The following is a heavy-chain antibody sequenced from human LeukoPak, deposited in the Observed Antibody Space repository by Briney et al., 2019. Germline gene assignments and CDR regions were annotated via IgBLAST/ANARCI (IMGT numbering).Heavy chain of an antibody. Sequence: SETLSLTCTVSGGSISSGSYYWSWIRQPAGKGLEWIGRIYTSGSTNYNPSLKSRVTISVDTSKNQFSLKLSSVTAADTAVYYCAGTPTRNAFDIWGQGTMVTVSS. V-gene: IGHV4-61*02. CDR1: GGSISSGSYY. J-gene: IGHJ3*02. D-gene: IGHD1-1*01. CDR3: AGTPTRNAFDI. CDR2: IYTSGST.